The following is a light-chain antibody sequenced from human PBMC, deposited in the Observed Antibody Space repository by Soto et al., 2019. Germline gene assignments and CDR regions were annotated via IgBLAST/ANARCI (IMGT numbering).Light chain of an antibody. V-gene: IGKV1-5*01. J-gene: IGKJ1*01. Sequence: DIQMTQSPSTLSGSVGDRVTITCRASQTISSWLAWYQQKPGKAPKLLIYDASSLESGVPSRFSGSGSGAEFTLTISSLQPDDFAIYYCQQYYSSSTFGQGTKVDIK. CDR3: QQYYSSST. CDR2: DAS. CDR1: QTISSW.